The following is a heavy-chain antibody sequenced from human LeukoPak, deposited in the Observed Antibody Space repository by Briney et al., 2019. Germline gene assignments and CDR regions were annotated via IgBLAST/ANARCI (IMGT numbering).Heavy chain of an antibody. CDR2: ISSSSSTI. D-gene: IGHD3-16*01. J-gene: IGHJ5*02. V-gene: IGHV3-48*01. CDR1: GFTFNSFA. Sequence: GGSLRLSCAGSGFTFNSFAMTWVRQAPGKGLEWVSYISSSSSTIYSADSVKGRFTISRDNAKNSLYLQMNSLRAEDTAVYYCARDPDDYDRPAGDPWGQGTLVTVSS. CDR3: ARDPDDYDRPAGDP.